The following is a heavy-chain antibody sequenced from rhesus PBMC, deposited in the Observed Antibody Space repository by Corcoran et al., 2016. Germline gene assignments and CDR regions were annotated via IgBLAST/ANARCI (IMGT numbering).Heavy chain of an antibody. CDR2: IYGSSTST. V-gene: IGHV4S10*01. J-gene: IGHJ1*01. D-gene: IGHD3-16*01. CDR3: ARGRYYSGSYYLEYFEF. CDR1: GGSISDSYR. Sequence: QVQLQESGPGVVKPSETLSLTCAVSGGSISDSYRWSWIRQPPGKGLEWSGYIYGSSTSTNYNPSLKSRVTISKHTSNNQFSLKLSSVTAADTAVYYCARGRYYSGSYYLEYFEFWGQGALVTVSS.